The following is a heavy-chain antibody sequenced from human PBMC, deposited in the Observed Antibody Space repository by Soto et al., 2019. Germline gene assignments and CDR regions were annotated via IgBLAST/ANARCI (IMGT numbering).Heavy chain of an antibody. D-gene: IGHD3-3*01. J-gene: IGHJ5*02. CDR3: ARGLYYDFWSGYYTGAPYNWFDP. Sequence: PSETLSLTCTVSGGSISSYYWSWIRQPPGKGLEWIGYIYYSGSTNYNPSLKSRVTIPVDTSKNQFSLKLSSVTAADTAVYYCARGLYYDFWSGYYTGAPYNWFDPWGQGTLVTVSS. CDR1: GGSISSYY. V-gene: IGHV4-59*01. CDR2: IYYSGST.